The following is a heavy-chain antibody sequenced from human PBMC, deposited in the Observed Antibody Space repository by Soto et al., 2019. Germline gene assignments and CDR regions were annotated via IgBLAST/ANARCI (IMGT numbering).Heavy chain of an antibody. CDR3: ARDLTGTTLYYFDY. Sequence: QVQLVESGGGVVQPGRSLRLSCAASGFTFSSYGMHWVRQAPGKGLEWVAVIWYDGSNKYYADSVKGRFTISRDNSKNTLYLQMNSLRAEDTAVYYCARDLTGTTLYYFDYWGQGTLVTVSS. D-gene: IGHD1-20*01. CDR2: IWYDGSNK. CDR1: GFTFSSYG. J-gene: IGHJ4*02. V-gene: IGHV3-33*01.